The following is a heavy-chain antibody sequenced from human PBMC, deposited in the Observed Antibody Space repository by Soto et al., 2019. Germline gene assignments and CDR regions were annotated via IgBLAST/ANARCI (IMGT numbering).Heavy chain of an antibody. Sequence: QVQLQESGPGLVKPSQTLSLTCAVSGGSISSGGYYWSWIRQRPGTGLEWIGYFYYSGNTHYNASLKSRVTISMDTSKNQFSLNLSSVTAADTAVYYCASVVCGTTNCTTFDFWGQGTLVTVSS. V-gene: IGHV4-31*11. D-gene: IGHD2-2*01. CDR1: GGSISSGGYY. J-gene: IGHJ4*02. CDR3: ASVVCGTTNCTTFDF. CDR2: FYYSGNT.